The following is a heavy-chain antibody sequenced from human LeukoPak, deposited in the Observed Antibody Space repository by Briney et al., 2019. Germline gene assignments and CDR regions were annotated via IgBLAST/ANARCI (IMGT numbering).Heavy chain of an antibody. J-gene: IGHJ5*02. Sequence: SETLSLTCTVSGGSISSGSYYWSWIRQPAGKGLEWIGRIYTSGSTNYNPSLKSRVTISVDTSKNQFSLKLSSVTAADTAVYYCARDGSIAARPEWFDPRGQGTLVTVSS. CDR3: ARDGSIAARPEWFDP. V-gene: IGHV4-61*02. D-gene: IGHD6-6*01. CDR2: IYTSGST. CDR1: GGSISSGSYY.